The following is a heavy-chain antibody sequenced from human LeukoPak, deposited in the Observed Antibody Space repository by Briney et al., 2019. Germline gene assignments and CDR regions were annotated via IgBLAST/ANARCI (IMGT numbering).Heavy chain of an antibody. CDR3: ARQFGDYVWGSYRWFYYYYYMDV. CDR1: GGSFSGYY. CDR2: INHSGST. Sequence: SETLSLTCAVYGGSFSGYYWSWIRQPPGKGLEWIGEINHSGSTYYNPSLKSRVTISVDTSKNQFSLKLSSVTAADTAVYYCARQFGDYVWGSYRWFYYYYYMDVWGKGTTVTISS. V-gene: IGHV4-34*01. D-gene: IGHD3-16*02. J-gene: IGHJ6*03.